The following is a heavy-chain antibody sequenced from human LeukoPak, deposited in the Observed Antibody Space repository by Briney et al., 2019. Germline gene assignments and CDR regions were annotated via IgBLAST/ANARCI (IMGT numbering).Heavy chain of an antibody. CDR1: GFTFSSHA. CDR3: AKLIAVAGSDDY. D-gene: IGHD6-19*01. CDR2: ISGSGGNT. V-gene: IGHV3-23*01. Sequence: GSLRLSCAASGFTFSSHAMSWVRQAPGQGLEWVSSISGSGGNTYYADSVRGRFTISRDNPKNTLYLQMNSLRAEDTAKYYCAKLIAVAGSDDYWGQGTPVTVSS. J-gene: IGHJ4*02.